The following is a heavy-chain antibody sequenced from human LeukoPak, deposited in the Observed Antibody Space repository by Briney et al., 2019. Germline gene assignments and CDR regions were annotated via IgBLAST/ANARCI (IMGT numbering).Heavy chain of an antibody. Sequence: GGSLRLSCAASGFTFSGYAMTWVRQAPGKGLEWVSGISGSAANSYYADSVKGRFTISRDKSKSTLYLQMNSLRAEDTAVYYCAKAPAPYSFGTFDYWGQGTLVTVSS. CDR1: GFTFSGYA. CDR3: AKAPAPYSFGTFDY. J-gene: IGHJ4*02. CDR2: ISGSAANS. V-gene: IGHV3-23*01. D-gene: IGHD5-18*01.